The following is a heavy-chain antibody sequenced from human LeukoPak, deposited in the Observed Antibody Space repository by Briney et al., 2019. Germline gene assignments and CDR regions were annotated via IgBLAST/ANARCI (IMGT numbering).Heavy chain of an antibody. CDR2: IIPIFGTA. V-gene: IGHV1-69*13. CDR3: AREPVRYSSSWTRSHSDAFDI. CDR1: GYTFTSYG. J-gene: IGHJ3*02. D-gene: IGHD6-13*01. Sequence: GASVKVSCKASGYTFTSYGISWVRQAPGQGLEWMGGIIPIFGTANYAQKFQGRVTITANESTSTAYMELSSLRSEDTAMYYCAREPVRYSSSWTRSHSDAFDIWGQGTMVTVSS.